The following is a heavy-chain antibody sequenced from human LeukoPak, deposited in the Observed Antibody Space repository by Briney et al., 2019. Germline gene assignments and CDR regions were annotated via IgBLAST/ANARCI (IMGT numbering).Heavy chain of an antibody. J-gene: IGHJ4*02. CDR2: IYYSGNT. Sequence: PSETLSLTWIVSGXSISSHYRTWIRQPPGKGLEYIGYIYYSGNTNYNPSLKSRVTISVDRSKNQFSLKLTSVTAEDTAVYYCARINSGWYFDYWGQGTLVTVSS. D-gene: IGHD6-19*01. V-gene: IGHV4-59*11. CDR1: GXSISSHY. CDR3: ARINSGWYFDY.